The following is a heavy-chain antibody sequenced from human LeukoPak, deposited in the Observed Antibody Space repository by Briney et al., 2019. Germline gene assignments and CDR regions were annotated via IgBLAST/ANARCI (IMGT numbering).Heavy chain of an antibody. Sequence: GGSLRLSCAASGFNFHDYAIHWVRQAPGKGLEWVSGISWDSGNIGYADSVKGRFTISRDNAKNSLYLQMNCLRAEDTAFYYCATLQGDTEHWGQGTLVTVSS. V-gene: IGHV3-9*01. CDR2: ISWDSGNI. CDR1: GFNFHDYA. J-gene: IGHJ1*01. CDR3: ATLQGDTEH. D-gene: IGHD4-11*01.